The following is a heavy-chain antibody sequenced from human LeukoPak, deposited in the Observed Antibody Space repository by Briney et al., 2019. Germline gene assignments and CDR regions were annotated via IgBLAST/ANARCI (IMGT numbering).Heavy chain of an antibody. CDR2: IYYSGTT. CDR3: ARDFGRWPHVSFDI. CDR1: GGSITSTSYY. D-gene: IGHD2-15*01. V-gene: IGHV4-39*07. J-gene: IGHJ3*02. Sequence: SETLSLTCTVSGGSITSTSYYWGWIRQPPGKGLEWIGNIYYSGTTYYNPSLKSRVTMSVDTSKNQFSLRLSSVTASDTAVYYCARDFGRWPHVSFDIWGQGTIVTVSS.